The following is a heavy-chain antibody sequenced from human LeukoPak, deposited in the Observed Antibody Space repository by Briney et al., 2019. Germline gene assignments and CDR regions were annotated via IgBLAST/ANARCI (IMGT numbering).Heavy chain of an antibody. CDR3: ARVLDSSAYYDY. V-gene: IGHV4-39*01. CDR2: IYDSGST. Sequence: SETLSLTCTVSGGSISSSSYYWGWHRQPPGKGREWVGIIYDSGSTYYNPSRKSRVTISVDTSKNQFSLKLSSVTAADTAVYYCARVLDSSAYYDYWGQGPPVTVS. J-gene: IGHJ4*02. CDR1: GGSISSSSYY. D-gene: IGHD3-22*01.